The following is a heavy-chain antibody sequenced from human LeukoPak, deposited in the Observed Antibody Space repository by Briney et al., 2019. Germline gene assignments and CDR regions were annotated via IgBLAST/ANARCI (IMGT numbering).Heavy chain of an antibody. CDR1: GFTFSSYA. Sequence: GGSLRLSCAASGFTFSSYAMSWVRQAPGKGLEWVSAISGSGGSTYYADSVKGRFTISRDNSKNTLYLQMNSLRAEDTAVYYCTKDSIGVVGHFDYWGQGTLVTVSS. D-gene: IGHD6-19*01. J-gene: IGHJ4*02. CDR3: TKDSIGVVGHFDY. CDR2: ISGSGGST. V-gene: IGHV3-23*01.